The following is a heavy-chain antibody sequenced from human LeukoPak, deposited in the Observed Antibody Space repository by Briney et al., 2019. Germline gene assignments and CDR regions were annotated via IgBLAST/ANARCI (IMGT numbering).Heavy chain of an antibody. Sequence: SETLSLTCAVYGGSFSGYYWSWIRQPPGKGLEWIGEINHSGSTNYNPSLKGRVTISVDTSKNQFSLKLSSVTAADTAVYYCARDLGLKFPFDYWGQGTLVTVSS. J-gene: IGHJ4*02. CDR2: INHSGST. CDR1: GGSFSGYY. V-gene: IGHV4-34*01. CDR3: ARDLGLKFPFDY.